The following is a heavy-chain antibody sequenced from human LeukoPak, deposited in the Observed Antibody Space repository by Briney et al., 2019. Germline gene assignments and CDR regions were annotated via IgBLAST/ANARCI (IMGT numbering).Heavy chain of an antibody. CDR1: GGSFSGNY. CDR3: ARGYSNYVNNWFDP. Sequence: PSETLSLTCAVYGGSFSGNYWSWIRQPPGKGLEWIGEINQSGSTNYNPSLKSRVTISVDTSKNQFSLKLSSVTAADTAVYYCARGYSNYVNNWFDPWGQGTLVTVSS. J-gene: IGHJ5*02. D-gene: IGHD4-11*01. V-gene: IGHV4-34*01. CDR2: INQSGST.